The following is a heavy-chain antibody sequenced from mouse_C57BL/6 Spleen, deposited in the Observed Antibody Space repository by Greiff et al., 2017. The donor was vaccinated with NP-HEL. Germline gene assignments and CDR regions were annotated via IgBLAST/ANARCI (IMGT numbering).Heavy chain of an antibody. CDR2: ISRGSSTI. CDR1: GFTFSDYG. V-gene: IGHV5-17*01. D-gene: IGHD1-1*02. Sequence: EVKLMESGGGLVKPGGSLKLSCAASGFTFSDYGMHWVRQAPEKGLEWVAYISRGSSTIYYADTVKGRFTISRDNAKNTLFLQMTSLGSEDTAMYYCVRRVVFDYWGQGTTLTVSS. CDR3: VRRVVFDY. J-gene: IGHJ2*01.